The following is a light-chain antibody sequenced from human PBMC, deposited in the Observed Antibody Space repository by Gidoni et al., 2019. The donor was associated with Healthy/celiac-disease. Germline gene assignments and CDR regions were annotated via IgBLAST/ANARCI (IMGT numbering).Light chain of an antibody. V-gene: IGKV3-15*01. CDR1: QSVSSN. J-gene: IGKJ2*01. CDR3: QQYNNWPPNT. Sequence: ETVLTQSTATLSVPPGERATLSCRASQSVSSNLAWYQQKPGQAPRLLIYGASTRATGIPARFSGSGSGTEFTLTISSLQSEDFAVYYCQQYNNWPPNTFGQGTKLEIK. CDR2: GAS.